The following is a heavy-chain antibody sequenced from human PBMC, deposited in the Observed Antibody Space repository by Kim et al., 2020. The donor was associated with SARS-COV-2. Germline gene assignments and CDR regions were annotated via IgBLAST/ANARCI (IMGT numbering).Heavy chain of an antibody. V-gene: IGHV1-46*01. CDR3: ARDPGYYDFWSGYNNWFDP. CDR1: GYTFTSYY. J-gene: IGHJ5*02. CDR2: INPSGGST. D-gene: IGHD3-3*01. Sequence: ASVKVSCKASGYTFTSYYMHWVRQAPGQGLEWMGIINPSGGSTSYAQKFQGRVTMTRDTSTSTVYMELSSLRSEDTAVYYCARDPGYYDFWSGYNNWFDPWGQGTPVTVSS.